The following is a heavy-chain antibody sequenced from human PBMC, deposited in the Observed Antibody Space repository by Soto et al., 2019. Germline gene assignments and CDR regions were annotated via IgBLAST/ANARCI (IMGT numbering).Heavy chain of an antibody. CDR1: GFTFSGSA. J-gene: IGHJ4*02. CDR3: TRHVWVRYTAMAVFDY. CDR2: IRSKANSLRT. V-gene: IGHV3-73*01. Sequence: GGSLRLSCAASGFTFSGSAMHWVRQASGKGLEWVGRIRSKANSLRTAYAASVKGRFTISRVDSKNTAYLKMNSLKTEETAVYYCTRHVWVRYTAMAVFDYWGQGTLVTVSS. D-gene: IGHD5-18*01.